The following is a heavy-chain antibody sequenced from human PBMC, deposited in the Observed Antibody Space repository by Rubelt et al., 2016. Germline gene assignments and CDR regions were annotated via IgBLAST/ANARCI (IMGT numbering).Heavy chain of an antibody. CDR3: ARLETTVTKRSCDY. V-gene: IGHV4-39*01. CDR1: GGSISSSSYY. CDR2: IYYSGST. Sequence: QLQLQESGPGLVKPSETLSLTCTVSGGSISSSSYYWGWIRQPPGKGLEWIGSIYYSGSTYYNPSLKSRVTISVDTSKKQFSRKLSAVSAADTAVYYCARLETTVTKRSCDYWGQGTLVTVSS. J-gene: IGHJ4*02. D-gene: IGHD4-17*01.